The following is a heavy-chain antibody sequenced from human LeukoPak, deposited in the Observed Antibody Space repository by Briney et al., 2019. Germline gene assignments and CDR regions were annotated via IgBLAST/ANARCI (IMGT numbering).Heavy chain of an antibody. CDR2: INPNSGGT. Sequence: GASVKVSCKASGYTFTGYYMHWVRQAPGQGLEWMGWINPNSGGTNYAQKFQGRVTMTRDTSISTAYMELSRLRSDDTAVYYCARAGDSSGYAPYYWGQGTLVTVSS. CDR1: GYTFTGYY. CDR3: ARAGDSSGYAPYY. J-gene: IGHJ4*02. D-gene: IGHD3-22*01. V-gene: IGHV1-2*02.